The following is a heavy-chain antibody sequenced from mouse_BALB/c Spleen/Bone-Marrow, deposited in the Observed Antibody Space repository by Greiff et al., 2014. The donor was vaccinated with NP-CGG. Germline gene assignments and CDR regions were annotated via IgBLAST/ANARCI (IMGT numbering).Heavy chain of an antibody. Sequence: VKLMESGAELVRPGASVKLSCKASGYSFTSYWKNWVKQRPGQGLEWIGMIHPSDTETRLNQRFKDKATLTVDKSSSTAYMQLSSPTSEDSAVYYCARLEGNYGSTFAYWGQGTLVTVSA. CDR2: IHPSDTET. CDR1: GYSFTSYW. CDR3: ARLEGNYGSTFAY. J-gene: IGHJ3*01. V-gene: IGHV1-61*01. D-gene: IGHD1-1*01.